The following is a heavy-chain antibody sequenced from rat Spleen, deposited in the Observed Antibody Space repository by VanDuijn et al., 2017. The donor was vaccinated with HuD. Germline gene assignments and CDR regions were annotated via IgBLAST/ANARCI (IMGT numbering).Heavy chain of an antibody. J-gene: IGHJ2*01. D-gene: IGHD1-5*01. CDR3: AREANIPFHYFDY. CDR2: ISYDGSST. Sequence: EVQLVESDGGLVQPGRSLKLSCAGSGFTFSDYYMAWVRQAPTKGLEWVATISYDGSSTYYRDSVKGRFTISRDHAKSTLYLQMDSLKSEDTATYYCAREANIPFHYFDYWGQGVMVTVSS. V-gene: IGHV5-7*01. CDR1: GFTFSDYY.